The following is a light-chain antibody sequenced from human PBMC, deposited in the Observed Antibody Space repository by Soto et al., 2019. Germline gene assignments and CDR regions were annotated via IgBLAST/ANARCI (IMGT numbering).Light chain of an antibody. V-gene: IGKV3-20*01. CDR3: QQYSSSPIT. Sequence: EIVLTQSPGTLSLSPGERATLSCRASQSFSSTYLAWYQQKPGQAPRLLIYGASSRATGIPDRFSGGGSGTAFSLTISRLDPEDFAVYYCQQYSSSPITFGQGTRLEIK. CDR1: QSFSSTY. J-gene: IGKJ5*01. CDR2: GAS.